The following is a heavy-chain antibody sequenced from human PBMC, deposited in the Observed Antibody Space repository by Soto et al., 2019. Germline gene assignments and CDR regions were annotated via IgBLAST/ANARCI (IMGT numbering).Heavy chain of an antibody. Sequence: SETLSLTCTVSGGSISSYYWSWIRQPPGKGLEWIGYIYYSGSTYYNPSLKSRVTISVDTSKNQFSLKLSSVTAADTAVYYCADMRGQWLPRDWGQGILVNVSS. V-gene: IGHV4-59*04. D-gene: IGHD6-19*01. CDR2: IYYSGST. CDR3: ADMRGQWLPRD. CDR1: GGSISSYY. J-gene: IGHJ4*02.